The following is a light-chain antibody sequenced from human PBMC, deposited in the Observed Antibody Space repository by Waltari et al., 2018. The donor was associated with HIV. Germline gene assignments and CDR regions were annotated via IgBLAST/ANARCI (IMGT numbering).Light chain of an antibody. CDR2: RDS. J-gene: IGLJ2*01. CDR1: NIGSKN. CDR3: QVWDSSTGV. V-gene: IGLV3-9*01. Sequence: SYELTQPLSVSVALGQTARITCGGNNIGSKNVHWYQHKPGLAPVLGIYRDSNRPSGIPARFSASSSGSTATLTISRAPAGDEADYYCQVWDSSTGVFGGGTKLTFL.